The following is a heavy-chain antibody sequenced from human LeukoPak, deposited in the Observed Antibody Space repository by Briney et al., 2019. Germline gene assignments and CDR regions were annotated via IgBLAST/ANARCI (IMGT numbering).Heavy chain of an antibody. D-gene: IGHD1-26*01. Sequence: SETLSLTCTVSGGSINSTTYYWVWMRQPPGKGLEWIGSIYCSGTTYYNPSLKSRLTISVNTSKNQFPLKLNSVTAADTAEYYCAGSAPQVGDYWGQGTLVTVSS. J-gene: IGHJ4*02. CDR3: AGSAPQVGDY. CDR1: GGSINSTTYY. CDR2: IYCSGTT. V-gene: IGHV4-39*01.